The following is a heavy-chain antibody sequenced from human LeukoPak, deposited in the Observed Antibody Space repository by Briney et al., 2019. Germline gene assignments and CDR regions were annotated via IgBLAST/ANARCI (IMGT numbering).Heavy chain of an antibody. CDR1: GGSISTYY. CDR2: IYYSGST. J-gene: IGHJ3*02. D-gene: IGHD3-22*01. Sequence: SETLSLTCTVSGGSISTYYWSWIRQPPGKGLEWIGYIYYSGSTNYNPSLKSRVTISVDTSKNQFSLKLSSVTAADTAVYYCARALVTNYYDSSGYYFLGDAFDIWGQGTMVTVSS. CDR3: ARALVTNYYDSSGYYFLGDAFDI. V-gene: IGHV4-59*01.